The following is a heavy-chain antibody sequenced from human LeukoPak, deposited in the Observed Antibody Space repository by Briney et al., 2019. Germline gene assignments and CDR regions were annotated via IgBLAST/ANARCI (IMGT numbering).Heavy chain of an antibody. CDR1: GCTFSDYY. CDR2: ISSSGSTI. Sequence: GGSLRLSCAASGCTFSDYYMSWIRQAPGKGLEWVSYISSSGSTIYYADSVKGRFTISRDNAKNSLYLQMNSLRAEDTAVYYCARASSSWFGARGVTDYWGQGTLVTVSS. V-gene: IGHV3-11*01. D-gene: IGHD6-13*01. CDR3: ARASSSWFGARGVTDY. J-gene: IGHJ4*02.